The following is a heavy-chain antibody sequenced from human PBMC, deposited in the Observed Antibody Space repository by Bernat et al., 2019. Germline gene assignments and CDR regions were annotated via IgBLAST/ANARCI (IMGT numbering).Heavy chain of an antibody. D-gene: IGHD6-13*01. CDR2: VYSDTYI. CDR3: ARGSSAAGTLTH. CDR1: GFTVNYNY. J-gene: IGHJ4*02. V-gene: IGHV3-66*01. Sequence: EVQLVESGGGLVQPGGSLRLSCAASGFTVNYNYMSWVRQAPGKGLEWVSVVYSDTYIDYADSVKGRFTVSRDKSTLYLQMNSLRAEDTAVYYCARGSSAAGTLTHWGQGTLVTVSS.